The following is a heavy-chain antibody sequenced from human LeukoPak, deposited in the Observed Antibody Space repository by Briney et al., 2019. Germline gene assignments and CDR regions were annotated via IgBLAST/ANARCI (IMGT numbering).Heavy chain of an antibody. J-gene: IGHJ3*02. D-gene: IGHD6-13*01. CDR3: ARRSPIIAAGDAYDI. CDR2: IFTDGST. Sequence: PSETLSLTCTVSGGSIYGFYWSWIRQPAGKGLEWIVRIFTDGSTAYNPSLQSRLTMSIDMSKNQFSLRLTSVTASDTAVYYCARRSPIIAAGDAYDIWGQGTLVTVSS. CDR1: GGSIYGFY. V-gene: IGHV4-4*07.